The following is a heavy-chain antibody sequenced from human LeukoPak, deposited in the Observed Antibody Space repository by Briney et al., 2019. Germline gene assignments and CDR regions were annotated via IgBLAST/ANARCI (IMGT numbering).Heavy chain of an antibody. V-gene: IGHV3-30-3*01. D-gene: IGHD2-2*01. Sequence: GGSLRPSCAVSGFTFSSHAMHWVRQAPGKGLEWVAVISYDGSNKYYADSVKGRFTISRDNSKNTVFLQMNSLRAEDTAVYSCARTYCSSTSCSSTRGYFDFWGQGTLVTVSS. CDR3: ARTYCSSTSCSSTRGYFDF. CDR2: ISYDGSNK. CDR1: GFTFSSHA. J-gene: IGHJ4*02.